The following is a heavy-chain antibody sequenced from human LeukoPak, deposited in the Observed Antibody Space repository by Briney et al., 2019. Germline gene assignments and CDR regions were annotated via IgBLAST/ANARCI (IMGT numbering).Heavy chain of an antibody. CDR3: ARVGGDYSYYYMDV. CDR1: GGSISSYY. J-gene: IGHJ6*03. V-gene: IGHV4-4*07. Sequence: SETLSLTCTVSGGSISSYYWSWIRQPAGKGLEFIGHIYSSGSTHYNPSLKSRVTISVDTSKNQISLKLSSMTAADTAVYYCARVGGDYSYYYMDVWGKGTSVTVSS. CDR2: IYSSGST. D-gene: IGHD2-21*01.